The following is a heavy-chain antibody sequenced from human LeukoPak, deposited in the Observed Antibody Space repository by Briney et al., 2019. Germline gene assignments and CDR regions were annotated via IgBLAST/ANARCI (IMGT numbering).Heavy chain of an antibody. CDR2: IYHSGIT. Sequence: SETLSLTCTVSGYSIRSGFYWGWIRQPPGKGLEWIGNIYHSGITYYTPSLKSRVTISVDTSKDQFSLKLSSVTAADTAVYYCARCRYSYGYPPTNYMDVWGKGTTVTISS. V-gene: IGHV4-38-2*02. CDR3: ARCRYSYGYPPTNYMDV. D-gene: IGHD5-18*01. CDR1: GYSIRSGFY. J-gene: IGHJ6*03.